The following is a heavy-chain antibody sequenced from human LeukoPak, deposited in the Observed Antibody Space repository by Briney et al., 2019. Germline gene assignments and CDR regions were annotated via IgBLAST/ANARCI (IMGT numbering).Heavy chain of an antibody. D-gene: IGHD5-18*01. CDR2: INPSGGST. Sequence: EASVKASCKASGYTFTSYYMHWVRQAPGQGLEWMGIINPSGGSTSYAQKFQGRVTMTRDMSTSTVYMELSSLRSEDTAVYYCARGFAAWFGEPEGSEVDTAIDYWGQGTLVTVSS. V-gene: IGHV1-46*01. J-gene: IGHJ4*02. CDR3: ARGFAAWFGEPEGSEVDTAIDY. CDR1: GYTFTSYY.